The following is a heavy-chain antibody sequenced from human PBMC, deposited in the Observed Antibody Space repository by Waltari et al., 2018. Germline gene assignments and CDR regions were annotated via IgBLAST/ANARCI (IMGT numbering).Heavy chain of an antibody. J-gene: IGHJ4*01. V-gene: IGHV1-46*01. Sequence: QVQLVQSGAEVKKPGASVNISCKASGYTFANFHIHWVRQAPGHGLEWMGKINPRGGSAGYPQNFQGRITMTREMSTGTVYMELSSLTYEDTAVYFCARVAPGPYYFDSWGQEPWSLSPQ. CDR1: GYTFANFH. CDR2: INPRGGSA. CDR3: ARVAPGPYYFDS.